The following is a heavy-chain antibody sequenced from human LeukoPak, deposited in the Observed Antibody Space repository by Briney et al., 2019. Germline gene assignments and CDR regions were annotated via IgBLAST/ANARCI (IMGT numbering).Heavy chain of an antibody. D-gene: IGHD5-24*01. J-gene: IGHJ4*02. V-gene: IGHV4-30-4*01. Sequence: SQTLPLTCTVSGGSISSGDYYWSWIRQPPGKGLEWIGYIYYSGSTYYNPSLKSRVTISVDTSKNQFSLKLSSVTAADTAVYYCARERSRDGYSLDYWGQGTLVTVSS. CDR1: GGSISSGDYY. CDR3: ARERSRDGYSLDY. CDR2: IYYSGST.